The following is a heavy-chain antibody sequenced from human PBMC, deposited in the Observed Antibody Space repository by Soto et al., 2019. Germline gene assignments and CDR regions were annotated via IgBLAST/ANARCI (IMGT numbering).Heavy chain of an antibody. J-gene: IGHJ4*02. Sequence: QMQLQESGPGLVKPSETLSLTCAVSSASIITEQRWTWVRQPPGKGLEWIGDIHHSGCTTNNPTRRSRATMTGDKSKNQFPLNLTAATAADTARYYWARSFGWYAIDHWGQGTLVIVSS. CDR1: SASIITEQR. CDR3: ARSFGWYAIDH. CDR2: IHHSGCT. D-gene: IGHD6-19*01. V-gene: IGHV4-4*02.